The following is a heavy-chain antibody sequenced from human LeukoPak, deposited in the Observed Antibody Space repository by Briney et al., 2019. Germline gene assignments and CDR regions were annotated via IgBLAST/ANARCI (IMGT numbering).Heavy chain of an antibody. V-gene: IGHV3-23*01. CDR3: AKGKYYFEY. Sequence: GGSLRLSCAPSGFTFSSYAMSWLRQAPGKGLEWVSAISDSGGSTYYADSVKGRFTISRDNSKNTLYLQMNSLRAEDTAVYYCAKGKYYFEYWGQGTLVTVSS. J-gene: IGHJ4*02. CDR1: GFTFSSYA. CDR2: ISDSGGST.